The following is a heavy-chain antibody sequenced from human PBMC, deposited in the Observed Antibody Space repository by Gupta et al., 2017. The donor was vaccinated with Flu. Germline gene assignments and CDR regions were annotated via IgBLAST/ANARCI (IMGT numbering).Heavy chain of an antibody. CDR3: ARTSSFDY. CDR2: ISYDGSNK. CDR1: GFTFGSYA. D-gene: IGHD2/OR15-2a*01. V-gene: IGHV3-30-3*01. Sequence: QVQLVESGGGVVQPGRSLRLSCAASGFTFGSYAMHWVRQAPGKGLEWVAVISYDGSNKYYADSVKGRFTISRDNSKNNMYLQMNSLGAEDTAVYYCARTSSFDYWGQGTLVTVSS. J-gene: IGHJ4*02.